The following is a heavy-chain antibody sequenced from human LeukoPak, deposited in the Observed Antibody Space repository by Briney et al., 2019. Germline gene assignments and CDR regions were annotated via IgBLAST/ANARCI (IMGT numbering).Heavy chain of an antibody. V-gene: IGHV4-34*01. J-gene: IGHJ5*02. CDR1: GFTFNRRG. CDR2: INHSGST. D-gene: IGHD6-13*01. CDR3: ARGYSSSWYWFDP. Sequence: GSLRLSCAASGFTFNRRGMHWVRQAPGKGLEWIGEINHSGSTNYNPSLKSRVTISVDTSKNQFSLKLSSVTAADTAVYYCARGYSSSWYWFDPWGQGTLVTVSS.